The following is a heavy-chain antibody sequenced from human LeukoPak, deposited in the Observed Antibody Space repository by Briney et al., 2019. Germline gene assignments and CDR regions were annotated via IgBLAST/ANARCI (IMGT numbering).Heavy chain of an antibody. Sequence: GASVKVSCKASGGTFSSYTVSWVRQAPGQGLEWMGGIIPIFGTANYAQKFQGRVTITTDESTSTAYMELSSLRSEDTAVYYCARVAPFQVLGSGTHRGMDVWGQGTTVTVSS. D-gene: IGHD3-10*01. V-gene: IGHV1-69*05. J-gene: IGHJ6*02. CDR2: IIPIFGTA. CDR1: GGTFSSYT. CDR3: ARVAPFQVLGSGTHRGMDV.